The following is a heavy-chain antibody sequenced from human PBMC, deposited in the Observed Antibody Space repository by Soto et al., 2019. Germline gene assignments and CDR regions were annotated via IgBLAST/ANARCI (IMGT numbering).Heavy chain of an antibody. CDR2: ISAYNTNT. CDR3: ARDTPPTDY. V-gene: IGHV1-18*01. Sequence: QVHLVQSGAEVKKPGASVKVSCKTSGYTFTSYHISWVRQAPGQGLEWMGWISAYNTNTNYVQKFQGRVTMTTDTLTSTAYMELRSLRSDDTAVYYCARDTPPTDYWGQGTLVTVSS. CDR1: GYTFTSYH. J-gene: IGHJ4*02.